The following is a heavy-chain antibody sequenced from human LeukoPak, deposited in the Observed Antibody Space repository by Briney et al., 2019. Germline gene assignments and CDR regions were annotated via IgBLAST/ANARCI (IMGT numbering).Heavy chain of an antibody. J-gene: IGHJ4*02. CDR3: ARLSMVRGVISDY. D-gene: IGHD3-10*01. V-gene: IGHV3-21*01. CDR2: ISSSSSYI. Sequence: GGSLRLSCAASGFTFSSYTMNWVRQAPGKGLEWVSTISSSSSYINYADSVKGRFTISRDNAKNTLYLQMNSLRAEDTAVYYCARLSMVRGVISDYWGQGTLVTVSS. CDR1: GFTFSSYT.